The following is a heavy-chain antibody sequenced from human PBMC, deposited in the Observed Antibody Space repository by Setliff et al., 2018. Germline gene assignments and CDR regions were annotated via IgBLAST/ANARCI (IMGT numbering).Heavy chain of an antibody. CDR2: IHASVST. Sequence: SETLSLTCTVSGGSISSSSYYWGWLRQPPGKGLEWIGSIHASVSTNYNPSLKSRVTISGDTSKNQFSLKLTSVTAADTAVYYCARAGDYGSGRLSPWGQGTLVT. D-gene: IGHD3-10*01. CDR1: GGSISSSSYY. V-gene: IGHV4-39*07. J-gene: IGHJ5*02. CDR3: ARAGDYGSGRLSP.